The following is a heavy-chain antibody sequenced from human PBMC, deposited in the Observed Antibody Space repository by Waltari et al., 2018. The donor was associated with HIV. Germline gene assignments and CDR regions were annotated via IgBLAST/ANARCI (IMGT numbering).Heavy chain of an antibody. V-gene: IGHV3-9*01. Sequence: EVQLVESVGGLGQPGRSLRPCWHASGPTFHDSGSLSARKVAGNGQEWVLAISRNSGRIYYANSVKSRVTIARDNAKNSLYLQRNRRRAEDTAFYYCANGGYMTVMKEGGRFESWGQGTLVTVSP. D-gene: IGHD5-18*01. J-gene: IGHJ4*02. CDR3: ANGGYMTVMKEGGRFES. CDR2: ISRNSGRI. CDR1: GPTFHDSG.